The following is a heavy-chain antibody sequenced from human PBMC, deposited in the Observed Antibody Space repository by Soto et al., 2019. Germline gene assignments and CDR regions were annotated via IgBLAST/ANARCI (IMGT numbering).Heavy chain of an antibody. V-gene: IGHV4-59*01. J-gene: IGHJ6*02. CDR3: ARYPLHCSGGNCYNFYYGLDV. D-gene: IGHD2-15*01. CDR2: IYYSGSV. Sequence: PSETLSLTCTVSGGSNNNYYLSWIRQPPGKGLEWIGYIYYSGSVNYNPSLKSRVTISVDTSKNQFSLELRSVTAADTAMYYCARYPLHCSGGNCYNFYYGLDVWGQGTTVTVSS. CDR1: GGSNNNYY.